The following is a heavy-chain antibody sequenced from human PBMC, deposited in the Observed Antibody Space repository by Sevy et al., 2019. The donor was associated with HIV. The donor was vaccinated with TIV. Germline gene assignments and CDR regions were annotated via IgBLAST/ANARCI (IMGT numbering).Heavy chain of an antibody. CDR3: AREGRYYFGSGNFYILRYFDY. D-gene: IGHD3-10*01. CDR2: IYYSGST. V-gene: IGHV4-31*03. Sequence: SETLSLTCTVSGDSISSGGYYWSWIRQHPGKGLEWIGYIYYSGSTYYNPSLKSRVTISVDTSGNHFSLKLSSVTAADTAVYYCAREGRYYFGSGNFYILRYFDYWGQGTLVTVSS. J-gene: IGHJ4*02. CDR1: GDSISSGGYY.